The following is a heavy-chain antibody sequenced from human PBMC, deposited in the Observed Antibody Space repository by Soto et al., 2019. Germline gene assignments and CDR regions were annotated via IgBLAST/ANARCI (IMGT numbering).Heavy chain of an antibody. CDR3: ARGYGDYVGWFDP. CDR1: GDSVSSNSAA. Sequence: QVQLQQSGPGLVKPSQTLLLTCAISGDSVSSNSAAWNWIRQSPSRGLEWLGRTYYRSKWYDDYAPSVKSRITINPDTSQNHFSLHLNSVTPEDTAVYYCARGYGDYVGWFDPWGQGTLVTVSS. V-gene: IGHV6-1*01. D-gene: IGHD4-17*01. CDR2: TYYRSKWYD. J-gene: IGHJ5*02.